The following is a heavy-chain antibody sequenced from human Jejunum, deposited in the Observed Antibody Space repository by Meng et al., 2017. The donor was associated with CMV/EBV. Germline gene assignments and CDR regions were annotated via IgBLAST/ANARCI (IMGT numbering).Heavy chain of an antibody. J-gene: IGHJ4*02. CDR2: IYSDGSNK. CDR1: GITFSNAG. Sequence: QVQWVESGGGVVQAGGSLRLSCAVSGITFSNAGMRWVRQAPGKGLEWVAFIYSDGSNKYYADSVKGRFTISRDNSENTVYLQMNSLRPEDTAVYYCAKDKGKMYFDYWGQGTLVTVSS. V-gene: IGHV3-30*02. D-gene: IGHD3-10*01. CDR3: AKDKGKMYFDY.